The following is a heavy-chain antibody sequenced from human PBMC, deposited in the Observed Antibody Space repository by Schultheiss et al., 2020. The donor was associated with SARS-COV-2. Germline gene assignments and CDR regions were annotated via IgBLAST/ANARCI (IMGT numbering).Heavy chain of an antibody. Sequence: ASVKVSCKASGYTFTSYDINWVRQATGQGLEWMGWMNPNSGNTGYAQKFQGRVTITSNTSISTAYMELSSLRSEDTAVYYCVRGGYYDILALSPDFDHWGRGTLVTVSS. CDR2: MNPNSGNT. CDR1: GYTFTSYD. J-gene: IGHJ2*01. CDR3: VRGGYYDILALSPDFDH. V-gene: IGHV1-8*03. D-gene: IGHD3-9*01.